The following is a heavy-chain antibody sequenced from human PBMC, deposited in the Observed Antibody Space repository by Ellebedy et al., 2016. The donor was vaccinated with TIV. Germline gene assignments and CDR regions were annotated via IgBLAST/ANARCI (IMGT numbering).Heavy chain of an antibody. CDR3: TGPIGGTTLEY. D-gene: IGHD3-16*01. CDR2: ISYDGSNK. V-gene: IGHV3-30*03. Sequence: GESLKISCAASGFTFSSYGMHWVRQAPGKGLEWVAVISYDGSNKYYADSVKGRFTISRDNAKNTLYLQMNSLRAEDTAVYYCTGPIGGTTLEYWGQGTLVTVSS. CDR1: GFTFSSYG. J-gene: IGHJ4*02.